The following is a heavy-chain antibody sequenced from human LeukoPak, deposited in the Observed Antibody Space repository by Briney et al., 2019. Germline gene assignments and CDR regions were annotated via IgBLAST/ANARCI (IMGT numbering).Heavy chain of an antibody. CDR3: ARVTPAYGSGSHYWDY. D-gene: IGHD3-10*01. CDR1: GGSISSGDYY. Sequence: SETLSLTCTVSGGSISSGDYYWSWIRQPPGKGLEWIGYIYYSGRTYYNPSLKSRVSISVETSKNQFSLKLSFVTAADTAVYYCARVTPAYGSGSHYWDYWGQGTLVTVSS. V-gene: IGHV4-30-4*01. J-gene: IGHJ4*02. CDR2: IYYSGRT.